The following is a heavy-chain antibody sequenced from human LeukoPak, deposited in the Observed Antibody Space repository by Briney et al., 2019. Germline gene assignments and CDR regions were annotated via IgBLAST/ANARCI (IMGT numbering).Heavy chain of an antibody. J-gene: IGHJ3*02. D-gene: IGHD2-2*01. CDR2: INPNSGGT. CDR3: ARVFSIDAFDI. V-gene: IGHV1-2*02. CDR1: GYTFIAYY. Sequence: ASVKVSCKASGYTFIAYYMHWVRQAPGQGLEWMGWINPNSGGTKYAEKFQGRVTLTRDKSISTAYMELNSLRSDDTAVYYCARVFSIDAFDIWGQGTMVTVSS.